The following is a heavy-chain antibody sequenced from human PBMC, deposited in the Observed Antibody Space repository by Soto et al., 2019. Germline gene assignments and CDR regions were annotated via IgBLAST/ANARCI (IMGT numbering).Heavy chain of an antibody. CDR3: AKGATVTSVYYMDV. D-gene: IGHD4-17*01. J-gene: IGHJ6*03. CDR2: ISGSGGTI. Sequence: GGSLRLSCVASGFTFSSYAMRWVRQAPGRWLEWVSAISGSGGTIYYADSVKGRFTISRDNSRNTLFLQMNSLGAADTAVYYCAKGATVTSVYYMDVWGKGTTVTVSS. CDR1: GFTFSSYA. V-gene: IGHV3-23*01.